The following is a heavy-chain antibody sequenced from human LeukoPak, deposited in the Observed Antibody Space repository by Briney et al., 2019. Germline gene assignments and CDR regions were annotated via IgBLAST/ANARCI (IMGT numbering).Heavy chain of an antibody. CDR2: INHRGST. V-gene: IGHV4-34*01. CDR3: ASSVGSTDY. J-gene: IGHJ4*02. D-gene: IGHD1-26*01. CDR1: GESLSKYY. Sequence: PSEPLSLTCAVYGESLSKYYWTWIRQSPGKGLEWIGEINHRGSTNLNPSLKSRVTLSVDTSKHQFSLKLTSVTAADAAVYYCASSVGSTDYWGQGTLDTVSS.